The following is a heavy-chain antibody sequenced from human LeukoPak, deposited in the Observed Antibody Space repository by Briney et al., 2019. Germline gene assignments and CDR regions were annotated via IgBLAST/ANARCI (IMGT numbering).Heavy chain of an antibody. J-gene: IGHJ6*03. CDR3: ASGAGSGRLYYYYYMDV. D-gene: IGHD1-26*01. CDR2: IIPIFGTA. Sequence: ASVKVSRKASGGTFSSYAISWVRQAPGQGLKWMGGIIPIFGTANYAQKFQGRVTITADESTSTAYMELSSLRSEDTAVYYCASGAGSGRLYYYYYMDVWGKGTTVTVSS. V-gene: IGHV1-69*13. CDR1: GGTFSSYA.